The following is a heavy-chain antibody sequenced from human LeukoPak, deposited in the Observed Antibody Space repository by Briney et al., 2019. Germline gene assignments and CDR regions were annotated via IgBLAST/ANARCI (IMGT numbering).Heavy chain of an antibody. J-gene: IGHJ4*02. CDR3: ARGAGELLPFDY. CDR1: GGSISSGGYY. CDR2: IYYSGST. V-gene: IGHV4-31*03. D-gene: IGHD1-7*01. Sequence: SQTLSLTCTVSGGSISSGGYYWSWIRQHPGKGLEWIGYIYYSGSTKYNSSLKSRVTISVDTSKNQFSLRLNSVTAADTAVYYCARGAGELLPFDYWGQGTLVTVSS.